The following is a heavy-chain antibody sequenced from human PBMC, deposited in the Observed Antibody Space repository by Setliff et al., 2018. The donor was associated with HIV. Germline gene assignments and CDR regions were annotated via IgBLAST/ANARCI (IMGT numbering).Heavy chain of an antibody. Sequence: KSSETLSLTCTVSGGSISSYYWSWIRQPPGKGLEWIGYIYYSGSTNYNPPLKSRVTISVDTSTNQFSLKLSSVTAADTAVYYCARREYYYDSSGYYYVNWYFDLWGRGTLVTVSS. CDR1: GGSISSYY. J-gene: IGHJ2*01. D-gene: IGHD3-22*01. CDR3: ARREYYYDSSGYYYVNWYFDL. CDR2: IYYSGST. V-gene: IGHV4-59*08.